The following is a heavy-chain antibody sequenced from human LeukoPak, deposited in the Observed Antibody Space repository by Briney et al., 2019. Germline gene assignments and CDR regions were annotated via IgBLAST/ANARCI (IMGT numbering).Heavy chain of an antibody. Sequence: SETLSLTCTVSGGSISSSSYYWGWIRQPPGKGLEWIGSIYYSGSTYYNPSLKSRVTISVDTSKNQFSLKLSSVTAADTAVYYCARLVGGGRAIFYWGQGTLVTVSP. J-gene: IGHJ4*02. CDR3: ARLVGGGRAIFY. CDR1: GGSISSSSYY. V-gene: IGHV4-39*01. CDR2: IYYSGST. D-gene: IGHD3-10*01.